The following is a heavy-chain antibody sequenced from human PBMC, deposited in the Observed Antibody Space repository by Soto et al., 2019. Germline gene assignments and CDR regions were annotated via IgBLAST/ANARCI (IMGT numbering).Heavy chain of an antibody. CDR3: ATPSYGGLQFDS. D-gene: IGHD3-10*01. Sequence: EVQLVESGGGLVQPGGSLRLSCAVSGFTLSDHYMDWVRQAPGKGLEWVGRSRNKAKSYTTDYAASVKGRFTISRDDSKNSVHLQMNSLETEDTAVDYGATPSYGGLQFDSWGQGTLVTVSS. J-gene: IGHJ4*02. CDR1: GFTLSDHY. V-gene: IGHV3-72*01. CDR2: SRNKAKSYTT.